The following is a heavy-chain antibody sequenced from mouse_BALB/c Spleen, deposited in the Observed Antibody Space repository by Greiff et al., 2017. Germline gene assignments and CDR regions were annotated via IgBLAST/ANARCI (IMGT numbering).Heavy chain of an antibody. CDR1: GFSLSTSGMG. CDR3: ARDYDEGDYAMDY. J-gene: IGHJ4*01. CDR2: IYWDDDK. V-gene: IGHV8-12*01. D-gene: IGHD2-4*01. Sequence: QVTLKVSGPGILQPSQTLSLTCSFSGFSLSTSGMGVSWIRQPSGKGLEWLAHIYWDDDKRYNPSLKSRLTISKDTSRNQVFLKITSVDTADTATYYCARDYDEGDYAMDYWGQGTSVTVSS.